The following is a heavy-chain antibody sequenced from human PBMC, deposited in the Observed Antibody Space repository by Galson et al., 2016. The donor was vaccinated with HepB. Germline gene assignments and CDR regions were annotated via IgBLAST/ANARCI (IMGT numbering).Heavy chain of an antibody. V-gene: IGHV3-23*01. Sequence: SLRLSCAASGFAFSVYGMTWVRQAPRKGLEWVAAISTSGGSTDYADSVKGRFTISRDNSKNMLYLQMNSLRVEDTARYYCAKGTTRLGDNWGQGILVTVSS. CDR2: ISTSGGST. D-gene: IGHD4-11*01. CDR1: GFAFSVYG. CDR3: AKGTTRLGDN. J-gene: IGHJ4*02.